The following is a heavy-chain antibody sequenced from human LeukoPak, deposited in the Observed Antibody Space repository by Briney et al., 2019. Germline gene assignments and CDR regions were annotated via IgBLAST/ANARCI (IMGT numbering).Heavy chain of an antibody. CDR2: ISYDGSNK. CDR3: AREVEEMATIGQEYYFDY. Sequence: PGGSLRLSCAASGFTFSSYAMHWVRQAPGKGLEWVAVISYDGSNKYYADSVKGRFTISRDNSKNTLYLQMNSLRAEDTAVYYCAREVEEMATIGQEYYFDYWGQGTLVTVSS. D-gene: IGHD5-24*01. V-gene: IGHV3-30*04. J-gene: IGHJ4*02. CDR1: GFTFSSYA.